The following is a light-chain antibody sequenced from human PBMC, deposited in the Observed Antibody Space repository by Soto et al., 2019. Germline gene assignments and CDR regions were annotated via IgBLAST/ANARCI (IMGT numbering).Light chain of an antibody. CDR2: GAS. CDR3: QQYNNWPWT. J-gene: IGKJ1*01. CDR1: QSISSN. V-gene: IGKV3-15*01. Sequence: EIVMTPSPATLSVSSGERATRSCKASQSISSNLAWYQQKPGQAPRLLIYGASTRATGIPARFSGSGSGTEFTLTISSLRSEDFAVYYCQQYNNWPWTFGQGTKV.